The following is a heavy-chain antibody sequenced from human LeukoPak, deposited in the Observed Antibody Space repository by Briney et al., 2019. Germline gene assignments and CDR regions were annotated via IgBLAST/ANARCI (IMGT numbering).Heavy chain of an antibody. J-gene: IGHJ4*02. V-gene: IGHV3-23*01. CDR3: AKGGPAAGLLDYFDY. Sequence: GGSLRLSCAASGFTFSSYAMSWVRQAPGKGLEWVSSISGSGATTYYADSVKGRFTISRDNSKHTLFLQMNSLRAEDTAVYYCAKGGPAAGLLDYFDYWGQGTLVTVSS. D-gene: IGHD6-13*01. CDR1: GFTFSSYA. CDR2: ISGSGATT.